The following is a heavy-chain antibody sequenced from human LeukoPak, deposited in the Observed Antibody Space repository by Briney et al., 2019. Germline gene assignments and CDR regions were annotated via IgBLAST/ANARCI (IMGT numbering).Heavy chain of an antibody. CDR1: GFTFSGSA. CDR3: TILRSYYYGSGSPTLFDY. D-gene: IGHD3-10*01. CDR2: IRSKANSYAT. Sequence: GGSLRLSCAASGFTFSGSAMHWVRQASGKGLEWVGRIRSKANSYATAYAASVKGRFTISRDDSKNTAYLQMNSLKTEDTAVYYCTILRSYYYGSGSPTLFDYWGQGTLVTVSS. J-gene: IGHJ4*02. V-gene: IGHV3-73*01.